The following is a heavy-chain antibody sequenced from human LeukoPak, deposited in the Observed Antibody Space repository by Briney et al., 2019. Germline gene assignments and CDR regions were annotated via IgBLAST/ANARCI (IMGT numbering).Heavy chain of an antibody. V-gene: IGHV1-8*03. Sequence: ASVKVSRKASGYTFTSYDINWVRQATGQGLEWMGWMNPNSGSTGYAQKFQGRVTITRNTSISTAYMELSGLRSEDTAVYYCARGRSTGYPYYFEYWGQGPLVTVSS. CDR3: ARGRSTGYPYYFEY. J-gene: IGHJ4*02. CDR2: MNPNSGST. D-gene: IGHD5-12*01. CDR1: GYTFTSYD.